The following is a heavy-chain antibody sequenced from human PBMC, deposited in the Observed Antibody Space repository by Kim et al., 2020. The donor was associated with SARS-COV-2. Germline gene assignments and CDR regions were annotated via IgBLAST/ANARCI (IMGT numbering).Heavy chain of an antibody. CDR3: ARDPPHVTARVGYFDL. V-gene: IGHV4-4*02. CDR2: VYETGGA. Sequence: SETLSLTCTVSGGSIRTANWWSWVRQFPGKGLEWIGEVYETGGANYNPSLKNRVTISIDTSKNEFSLSLRSVTAADTAVYYCARDPPHVTARVGYFDLWG. D-gene: IGHD6-6*01. J-gene: IGHJ2*01. CDR1: GGSIRTANW.